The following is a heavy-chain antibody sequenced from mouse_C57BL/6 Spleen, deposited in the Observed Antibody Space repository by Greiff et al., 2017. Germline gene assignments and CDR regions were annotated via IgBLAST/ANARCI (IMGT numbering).Heavy chain of an antibody. CDR2: IDLEDGDT. D-gene: IGHD2-5*01. CDR1: GFNIKDYY. V-gene: IGHV14-1*01. CDR3: TAGAYYSNYYYAMDY. Sequence: VQLQQSGAELVRPGASVKLSCTASGFNIKDYYMHWVKQRPEQGLEWIGRIDLEDGDTEYAPKFQGKATMTADTSSNTAYLQLSSLTSDDTAVYYCTAGAYYSNYYYAMDYWGQGTSVTVSS. J-gene: IGHJ4*01.